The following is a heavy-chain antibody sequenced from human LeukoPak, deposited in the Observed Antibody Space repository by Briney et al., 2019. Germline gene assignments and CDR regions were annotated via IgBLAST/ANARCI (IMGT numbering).Heavy chain of an antibody. CDR2: VHNVGST. V-gene: IGHV4-39*01. CDR1: GVSTTNGIYY. Sequence: PSETLSLTCTVSGVSTTNGIYYWAWIRQSPGKGLEWIGSVHNVGSTYYNLSLRSRVTMYIDTSKNQFSLRLNSVTAADTAVYYCARHAEYNSGWHFYLDHWGQGILVTASS. D-gene: IGHD6-19*01. J-gene: IGHJ4*02. CDR3: ARHAEYNSGWHFYLDH.